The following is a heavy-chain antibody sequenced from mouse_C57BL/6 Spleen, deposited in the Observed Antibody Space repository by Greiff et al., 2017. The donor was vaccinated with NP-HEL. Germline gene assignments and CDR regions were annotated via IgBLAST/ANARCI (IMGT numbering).Heavy chain of an antibody. Sequence: VHVKQSGPELVKPGASVKISCKASGYSFTGYYMNWVKQSPEKSLEWIGEINPSTGGTTYNQKFKAKATLTVDKSSSTAYMQLKSLTSEDSAVYYCAYGRAAMDYWGQGTSVTVSS. D-gene: IGHD1-1*02. CDR2: INPSTGGT. CDR3: AYGRAAMDY. V-gene: IGHV1-42*01. J-gene: IGHJ4*01. CDR1: GYSFTGYY.